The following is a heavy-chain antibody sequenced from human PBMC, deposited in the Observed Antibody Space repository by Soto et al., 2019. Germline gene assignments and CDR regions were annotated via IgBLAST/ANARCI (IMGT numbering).Heavy chain of an antibody. CDR2: IYSGGST. Sequence: GGSLRLSCAASGFTVSSNYMSWVRQAPGKGLEWVSVIYSGGSTYYADSVKGRFTISRDNSKNTLYLQMNSLRAEDTAVYYWARAGSTEDDAFDIWGQGTMVTVSS. CDR1: GFTVSSNY. CDR3: ARAGSTEDDAFDI. D-gene: IGHD2-2*01. V-gene: IGHV3-66*01. J-gene: IGHJ3*02.